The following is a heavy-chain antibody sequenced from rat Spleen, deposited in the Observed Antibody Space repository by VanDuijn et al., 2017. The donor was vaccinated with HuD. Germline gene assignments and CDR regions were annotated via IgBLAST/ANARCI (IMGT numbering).Heavy chain of an antibody. Sequence: VQLVESGGGLVQPKESLNISCAVSGFTFSKAAMFWVRQAPGKRLEWIARIRTTSNNYASYYADSVKSRFTISRDDSKGMVYLQMDNLKSEDTATYYCTADTTVSPAPFDSWGQGVMVTVSS. CDR3: TADTTVSPAPFDS. CDR2: IRTTSNNYAS. CDR1: GFTFSKAA. V-gene: IGHV10-5*01. D-gene: IGHD1-1*01. J-gene: IGHJ2*01.